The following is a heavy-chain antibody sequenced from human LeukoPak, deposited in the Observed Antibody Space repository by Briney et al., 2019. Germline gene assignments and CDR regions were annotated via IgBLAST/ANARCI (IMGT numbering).Heavy chain of an antibody. Sequence: PSQTLSLTCTVSGGSISSYYWSWIRQPPGKGLEWIGYIYYSGSTNYNPSLKSRVTISVDTSKNQFSLKLSSVTAADTAVYYCARDGDYGDEGYWFDPWGQGTLVTVSS. CDR2: IYYSGST. D-gene: IGHD4-17*01. CDR3: ARDGDYGDEGYWFDP. CDR1: GGSISSYY. V-gene: IGHV4-59*01. J-gene: IGHJ5*02.